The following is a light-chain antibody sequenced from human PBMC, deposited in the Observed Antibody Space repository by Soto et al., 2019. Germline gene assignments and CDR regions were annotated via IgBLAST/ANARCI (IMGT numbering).Light chain of an antibody. CDR3: RSYISSSTYV. J-gene: IGLJ1*01. Sequence: QSALTQPASVSGSPGPSITISCIGTSSDIGRYNYVSWYQQYPGKDPKFMIYDVSNRPSGFSNRFSGSKSGNTASLTISGLQAEDEADYYCRSYISSSTYVLGTGTKLTVL. CDR2: DVS. CDR1: SSDIGRYNY. V-gene: IGLV2-14*01.